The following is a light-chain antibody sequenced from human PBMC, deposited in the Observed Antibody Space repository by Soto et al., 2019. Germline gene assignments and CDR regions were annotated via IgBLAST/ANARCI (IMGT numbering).Light chain of an antibody. Sequence: DIQMTQSPSTLSGSVGDRVTIPCRASQTISSWLAWYQQKGGQAPKLLISKASILDSGVPSRFSGSGSGTEFNLTISSLQPEEFATYYCQQYNSFIWTVGQGTKVDI. CDR3: QQYNSFIWT. V-gene: IGKV1-5*03. CDR2: KAS. CDR1: QTISSW. J-gene: IGKJ1*01.